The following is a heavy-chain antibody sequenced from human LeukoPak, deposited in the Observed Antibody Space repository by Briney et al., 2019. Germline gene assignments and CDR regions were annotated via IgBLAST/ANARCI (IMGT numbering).Heavy chain of an antibody. Sequence: SETLSLTCTVSGGSISSSSYYWSWIRQPPGKGLEWIGYIYYSGSTNYNPSLKSRVTISVDTSKNQFSLKLSSVTAADTAVYYCARSPEMATIVDYWGQGTLVTVSS. V-gene: IGHV4-61*01. CDR3: ARSPEMATIVDY. CDR1: GGSISSSSYY. CDR2: IYYSGST. D-gene: IGHD5-24*01. J-gene: IGHJ4*02.